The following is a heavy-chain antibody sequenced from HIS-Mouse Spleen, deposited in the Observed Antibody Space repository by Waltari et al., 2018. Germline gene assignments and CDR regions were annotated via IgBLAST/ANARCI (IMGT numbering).Heavy chain of an antibody. V-gene: IGHV3-15*01. CDR3: TTVDY. CDR2: IKSKTDGGTT. Sequence: EVQLVESGGGLVKPGGSLRLSCAASGFTFSNAWMSWVRQAPGKGLEWVGCIKSKTDGGTTDYAAPVKGRFTISRDDSKNTLYLQMNSLKTEDTAVYYCTTVDYWGQGTLVTVSS. CDR1: GFTFSNAW. J-gene: IGHJ4*02.